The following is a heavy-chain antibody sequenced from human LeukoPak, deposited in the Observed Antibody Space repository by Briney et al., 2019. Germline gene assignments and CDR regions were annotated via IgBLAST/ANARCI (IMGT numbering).Heavy chain of an antibody. CDR1: GFTFSSSA. CDR3: AAAPPCTSPRCSSYSIDY. D-gene: IGHD2-8*01. J-gene: IGHJ4*01. V-gene: IGHV1-58*01. CDR2: IVVGSGNT. Sequence: ASVKVSCKASGFTFSSSAVQWVRQARGQPLECIGWIVVGSGNTNYAQKFQERVTITRDMSTGTAYMELSSLRSEDTAVYYCAAAPPCTSPRCSSYSIDYFGHGTLV.